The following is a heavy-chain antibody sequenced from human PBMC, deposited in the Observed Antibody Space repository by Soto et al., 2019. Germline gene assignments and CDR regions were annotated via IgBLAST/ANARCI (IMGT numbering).Heavy chain of an antibody. D-gene: IGHD3-16*02. V-gene: IGHV1-3*04. Sequence: ASVKVSCKTSGDTFTTYAIHWVRQAPGQRLEWLGWISIGNGYTKYSAKFQDRVTITWDTSATTAYIQLSSLISEDTAVYYCARFRPLGYNFFDYWGQGTLVTVSS. CDR2: ISIGNGYT. CDR3: ARFRPLGYNFFDY. J-gene: IGHJ4*02. CDR1: GDTFTTYA.